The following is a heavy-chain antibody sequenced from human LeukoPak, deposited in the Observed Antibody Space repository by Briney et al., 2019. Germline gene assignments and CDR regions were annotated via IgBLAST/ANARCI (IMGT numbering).Heavy chain of an antibody. D-gene: IGHD3-3*01. Sequence: GGSLRLSCAASGFTFSSYAMSWVRQAPGKGLEWVGRIKSKTDGGTTDYAAPVKGRFTISRDDSKNTLYLQMNSLKTEDTAVYYCTTSSFGVVITDLNYYYYYGMDVWGQGTTVTVSS. V-gene: IGHV3-15*01. CDR1: GFTFSSYA. CDR2: IKSKTDGGTT. CDR3: TTSSFGVVITDLNYYYYYGMDV. J-gene: IGHJ6*02.